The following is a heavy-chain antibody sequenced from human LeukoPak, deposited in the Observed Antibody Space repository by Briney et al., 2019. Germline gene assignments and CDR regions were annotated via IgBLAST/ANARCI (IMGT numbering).Heavy chain of an antibody. CDR2: IYYSGST. CDR1: GGSISSYY. Sequence: SETLSLTCTVSGGSISSYYWSWIRQPPGKGLEWIGYIYYSGSTNYNPSLKSRVTISVDTSKNQFSLKLSSVTAADTAVYCCARRKEEYDSSGYSNYFDYWGQGTLVTVSS. V-gene: IGHV4-59*08. CDR3: ARRKEEYDSSGYSNYFDY. D-gene: IGHD3-22*01. J-gene: IGHJ4*02.